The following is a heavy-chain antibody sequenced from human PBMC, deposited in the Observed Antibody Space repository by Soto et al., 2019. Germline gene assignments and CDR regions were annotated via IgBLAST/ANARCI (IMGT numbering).Heavy chain of an antibody. CDR1: RDSISSSSYY. J-gene: IGHJ5*02. CDR2: IYYSGST. Sequence: SETLPLTRTVSRDSISSSSYYWGWIRQPPGKGLEWIGSIYYSGSTYYNPSLKSRVTISVDTSKNQFSLKLSSVTAADTAVYYCARTRAVWFDPWGQGTLVT. CDR3: ARTRAVWFDP. D-gene: IGHD6-19*01. V-gene: IGHV4-39*01.